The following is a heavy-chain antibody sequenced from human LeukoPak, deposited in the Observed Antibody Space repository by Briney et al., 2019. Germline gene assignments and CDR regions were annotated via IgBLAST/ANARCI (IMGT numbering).Heavy chain of an antibody. CDR2: IRSKAYGGTT. CDR3: TRYGSSGWNYYFDY. Sequence: GGSLRLSCTASGFTFGDYAMSWVRQAPGKGLEWVGFIRSKAYGGTTAYAASVKGRFTISRDDSKSIAYLQMNSLKTEDTAVYYCTRYGSSGWNYYFDYWGQGTLVTVSS. D-gene: IGHD6-19*01. V-gene: IGHV3-49*04. J-gene: IGHJ4*02. CDR1: GFTFGDYA.